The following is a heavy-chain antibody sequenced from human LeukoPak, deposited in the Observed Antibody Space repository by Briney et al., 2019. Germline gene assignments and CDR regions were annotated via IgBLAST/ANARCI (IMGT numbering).Heavy chain of an antibody. D-gene: IGHD3-10*01. CDR3: FREGGD. CDR2: INIDERIT. CDR1: GFTFSSYS. V-gene: IGHV3-74*01. J-gene: IGHJ4*02. Sequence: GGSLRLSCAASGFTFSSYSMNWVRQAPGKGLVWVSYINIDERITGYADSVRGRFTISRDNAKNTLYLQMNSLRAEDTAIYYCFREGGDWGQGTLVTVSS.